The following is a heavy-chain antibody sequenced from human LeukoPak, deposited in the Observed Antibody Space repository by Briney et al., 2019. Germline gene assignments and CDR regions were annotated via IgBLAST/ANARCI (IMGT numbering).Heavy chain of an antibody. Sequence: SETLSLTCTVSGGSISSYYWSWIRQPPGKGLEWIGYIYYSGSTNYNPSLKSRVTISVDTSKNQCSLKLSSVTAADTAVYCCARGLEGAGRGWFDPWGQGTLVTVSS. CDR1: GGSISSYY. CDR2: IYYSGST. D-gene: IGHD1-26*01. V-gene: IGHV4-59*01. J-gene: IGHJ5*02. CDR3: ARGLEGAGRGWFDP.